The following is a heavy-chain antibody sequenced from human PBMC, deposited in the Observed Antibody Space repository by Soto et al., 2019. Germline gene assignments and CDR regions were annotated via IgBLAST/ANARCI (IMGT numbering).Heavy chain of an antibody. CDR3: ARDGCSLNWYFDV. CDR1: GYAISSGGYY. Sequence: QVQLQESGPGRVRPSQSLSLICDVSGYAISSGGYYWSWLRQVPGKGLEWIGSIDYSGDTFYNPSLESRVSISVDPSKNQFSLSFCIVTAADTALFYCARDGCSLNWYFDVWGRGTLVTVSS. V-gene: IGHV4-31*11. D-gene: IGHD3-10*01. J-gene: IGHJ2*01. CDR2: IDYSGDT.